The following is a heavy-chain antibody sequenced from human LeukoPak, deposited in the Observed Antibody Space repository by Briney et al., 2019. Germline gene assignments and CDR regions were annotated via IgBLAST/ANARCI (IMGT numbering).Heavy chain of an antibody. V-gene: IGHV3-7*01. J-gene: IGHJ4*02. Sequence: PGGSLRLSCAASGFTLSSYWMSWVRQAPGKGLEWVANIKQDGSEKYYVDSVKGRFTISRDNAKNSLYLQMNSLRAEDTAVYYCARPTLLRYFDWLLYQRPASLYFDYWGQGTLVTVSS. CDR2: IKQDGSEK. CDR1: GFTLSSYW. D-gene: IGHD3-9*01. CDR3: ARPTLLRYFDWLLYQRPASLYFDY.